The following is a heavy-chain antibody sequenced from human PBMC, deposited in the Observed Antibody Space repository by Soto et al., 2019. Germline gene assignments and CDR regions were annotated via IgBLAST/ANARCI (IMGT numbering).Heavy chain of an antibody. CDR3: ARGTYCSGGSCLHLDY. V-gene: IGHV1-2*04. Sequence: QVQLVQSGAEVKKPGASVKVSCKASGYTFTGYYMHWVRQAPGQGPEWMGWINPNSGGTNYAQKFQGWVTMTSDTSISTAYMELSRLRSDDTAVYYCARGTYCSGGSCLHLDYWGQGTLVTVSS. CDR1: GYTFTGYY. CDR2: INPNSGGT. D-gene: IGHD2-15*01. J-gene: IGHJ4*02.